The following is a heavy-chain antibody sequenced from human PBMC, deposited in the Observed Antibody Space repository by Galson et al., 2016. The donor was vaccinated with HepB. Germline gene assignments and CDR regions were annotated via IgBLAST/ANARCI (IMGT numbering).Heavy chain of an antibody. J-gene: IGHJ5*01. CDR1: GFTFSSFG. Sequence: SLRLSCAASGFTFSSFGMYWDRQAPGKGLEWVAVIWYDGSNKYYADSVKGRFTISRDNSKNTLYLQMNSLRAEDTAVYYCAKVATPNRNYENWFDSWGQGTLVTVSS. D-gene: IGHD4-11*01. CDR2: IWYDGSNK. CDR3: AKVATPNRNYENWFDS. V-gene: IGHV3-33*06.